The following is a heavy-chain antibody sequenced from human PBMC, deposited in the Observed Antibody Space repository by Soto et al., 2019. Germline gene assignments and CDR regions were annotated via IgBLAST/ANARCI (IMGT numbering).Heavy chain of an antibody. CDR1: GGTFSNYV. J-gene: IGHJ6*02. CDR2: IIPLFGTT. D-gene: IGHD3-10*01. Sequence: QVQLVQSGTEVKKPGSSAKVSCKASGGTFSNYVISWVLQAPGQGLEWMGGIIPLFGTTDYAKKFQGRIAITADESTPTVYMDLSSLRFEDTAVYFCEIDVGSGEWSVVWGQGTTVIVSS. CDR3: EIDVGSGEWSVV. V-gene: IGHV1-69*01.